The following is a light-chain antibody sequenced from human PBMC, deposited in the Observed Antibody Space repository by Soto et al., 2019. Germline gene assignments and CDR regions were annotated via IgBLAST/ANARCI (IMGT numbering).Light chain of an antibody. CDR1: QGISTY. Sequence: DIQSTQSPSFLSASVGDRVTITCRASQGISTYLAWYQLKPGKAPKLLIYAASTLQSGVPSRFSGSGSGTEFTLTTSSLQPEDFATYYCQQLDRYPIFTFGPGTKVDIK. CDR3: QQLDRYPIFT. J-gene: IGKJ3*01. V-gene: IGKV1-9*01. CDR2: AAS.